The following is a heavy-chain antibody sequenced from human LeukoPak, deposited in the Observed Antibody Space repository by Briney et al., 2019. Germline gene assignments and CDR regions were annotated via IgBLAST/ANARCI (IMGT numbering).Heavy chain of an antibody. D-gene: IGHD3-3*01. CDR2: MNPNSGNT. CDR3: ARVSRRITIFGVVISRWFDP. CDR1: GYTFTSYD. Sequence: ASVKVSCKASGYTFTSYDINWVRQATGQGLEWMGWMNPNSGNTGYAQTFQGRVTITRNTSISTAYMELSSLRSEDTAVYYCARVSRRITIFGVVISRWFDPWGQGTLVTVSS. V-gene: IGHV1-8*03. J-gene: IGHJ5*02.